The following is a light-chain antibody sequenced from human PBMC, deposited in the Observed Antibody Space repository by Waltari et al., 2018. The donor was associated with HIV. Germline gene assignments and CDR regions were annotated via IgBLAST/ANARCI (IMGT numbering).Light chain of an antibody. J-gene: IGLJ2*01. Sequence: LTQPPSASGTPGQRVTIPCSGSSSNIGSNYVYCYQQLPGTAPKLLIYRNNQRPSGVPDRFSGSKSGTSASLAISGLRSEDEADYYCAAWDDSLSGFVVFGGGTKLTVL. CDR2: RNN. V-gene: IGLV1-47*01. CDR3: AAWDDSLSGFVV. CDR1: SSNIGSNY.